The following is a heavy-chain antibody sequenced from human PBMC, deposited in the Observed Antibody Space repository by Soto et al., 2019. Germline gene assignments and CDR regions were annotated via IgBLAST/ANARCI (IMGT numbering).Heavy chain of an antibody. J-gene: IGHJ2*01. CDR2: IYYSGST. D-gene: IGHD4-17*01. V-gene: IGHV4-59*08. Sequence: QVQLQESGPGLVKPSETLSLTCTVSGGSISSYYWSWIRQPPGKGLEWIGYIYYSGSTNYNPSLKSRVTISVDTSKNQFSLKLSSVTAADTAVYYCARHRSDTVTTENWYFDLWGRGTLVTVSS. CDR3: ARHRSDTVTTENWYFDL. CDR1: GGSISSYY.